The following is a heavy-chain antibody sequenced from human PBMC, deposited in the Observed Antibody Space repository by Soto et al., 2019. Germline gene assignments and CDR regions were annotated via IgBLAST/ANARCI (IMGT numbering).Heavy chain of an antibody. CDR3: ARSPMGLLFRYYFDY. Sequence: QVQLQQWGAGLLKPSETLSLTCAVYGGSFSGYYWSWIRQPPGKGLEWIGQINHSGRTNYNPSLKSRVTTSVDTSKNQFSLKLSSVTAADTAVYYCARSPMGLLFRYYFDYWGQGTLVTVSS. CDR2: INHSGRT. CDR1: GGSFSGYY. D-gene: IGHD2-21*02. J-gene: IGHJ4*02. V-gene: IGHV4-34*01.